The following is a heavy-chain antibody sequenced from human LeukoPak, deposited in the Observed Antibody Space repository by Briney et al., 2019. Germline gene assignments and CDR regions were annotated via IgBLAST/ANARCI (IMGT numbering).Heavy chain of an antibody. CDR1: GFTFSSYA. Sequence: GSLRLSCAASGFTFSSYAMSWIRQPPGKGLEWIGYIYYSGSTNYNPSLKSRVTISVDTSKNQFSLKLSSVTAADTAVYYCAREVDTAIRATSYFDYWGQGTLVTVSS. D-gene: IGHD5-18*01. J-gene: IGHJ4*02. CDR2: IYYSGST. CDR3: AREVDTAIRATSYFDY. V-gene: IGHV4-59*08.